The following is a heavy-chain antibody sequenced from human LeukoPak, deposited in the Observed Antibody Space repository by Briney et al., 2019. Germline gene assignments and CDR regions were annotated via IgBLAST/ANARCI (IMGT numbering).Heavy chain of an antibody. J-gene: IGHJ5*02. CDR2: INPNSGGT. CDR1: GYTFTGYY. V-gene: IGHV1-2*02. D-gene: IGHD2-2*01. CDR3: ARAAYYQLAKNWFDP. Sequence: ASVKVSCKASGYTFTGYYMHWVRQAPGQGLEWMGWINPNSGGTNYAQKFQGRVTMTRDTSISTAYMELSRLRSDDTAVYYCARAAYYQLAKNWFDPWGQGTLVTVSS.